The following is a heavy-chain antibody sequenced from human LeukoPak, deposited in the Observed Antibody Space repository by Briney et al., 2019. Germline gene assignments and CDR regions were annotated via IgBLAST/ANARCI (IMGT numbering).Heavy chain of an antibody. Sequence: ASVTVSFTASGGTFSIYAISWVRQAPGQGLEWMGGIIPIFGTANYAQKFQGRATLTADESTSTAYMELSSLRSEDTAVYYCARGGPRSSSLFDYWGQGTLVTVSS. V-gene: IGHV1-69*13. D-gene: IGHD6-6*01. CDR1: GGTFSIYA. CDR3: ARGGPRSSSLFDY. J-gene: IGHJ4*02. CDR2: IIPIFGTA.